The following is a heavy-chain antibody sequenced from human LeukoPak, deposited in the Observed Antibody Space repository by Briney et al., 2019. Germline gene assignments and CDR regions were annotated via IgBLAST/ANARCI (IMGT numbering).Heavy chain of an antibody. J-gene: IGHJ1*01. CDR3: AHTHARDYYDSSGYYELAEYFQH. CDR2: IYTSGST. D-gene: IGHD3-22*01. CDR1: GGSLSSYY. V-gene: IGHV4-4*07. Sequence: SETLSLTCTVSGGSLSSYYWSWIRQPAGKGLEWIGRIYTSGSTNYNPSLKSRVTMSVDTSKNQFSLKLSSVTAADTAVYYCAHTHARDYYDSSGYYELAEYFQHWGQGTLVTVSS.